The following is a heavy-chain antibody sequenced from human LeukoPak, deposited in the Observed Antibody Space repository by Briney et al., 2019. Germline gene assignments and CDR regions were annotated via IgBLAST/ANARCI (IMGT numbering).Heavy chain of an antibody. CDR2: IIPIFGTA. CDR3: ASRAAAGTVEFDY. V-gene: IGHV1-69*05. CDR1: VGTFSSYA. D-gene: IGHD6-13*01. J-gene: IGHJ4*02. Sequence: SVKVSCKGSVGTFSSYAISWVRQAPGQGVEWVGGIIPIFGTANHAQKFQGRVTITTDESTSTAYMELGSLRSEDTAVYYCASRAAAGTVEFDYWGQGTLVTVSS.